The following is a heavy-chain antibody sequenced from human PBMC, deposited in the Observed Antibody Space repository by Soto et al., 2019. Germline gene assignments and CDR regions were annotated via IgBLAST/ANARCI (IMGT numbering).Heavy chain of an antibody. CDR1: GGTFSSYA. J-gene: IGHJ3*02. CDR3: ARSENIVVVVAETDAFDI. V-gene: IGHV1-69*06. Sequence: QVQLVQSGAEVKKPGSSVKVSCKASGGTFSSYAISWVRHAPGQGLAWMGGIIPIFGTANYAQKFQGRVTITADKSTSTAYMELSSLRSEDTAVYYCARSENIVVVVAETDAFDIWGQGTMVTVSS. D-gene: IGHD2-15*01. CDR2: IIPIFGTA.